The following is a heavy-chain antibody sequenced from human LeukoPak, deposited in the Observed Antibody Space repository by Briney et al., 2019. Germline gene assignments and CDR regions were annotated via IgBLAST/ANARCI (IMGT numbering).Heavy chain of an antibody. CDR2: IRYDGSNK. D-gene: IGHD1-26*01. J-gene: IGHJ4*02. V-gene: IGHV3-30*02. CDR3: AREELASGPFDY. CDR1: GFTFSSYG. Sequence: GGSLRLSCAASGFTFSSYGMHWVRQAPGKGLEWVAFIRYDGSNKYYADSVKGRFTISRDNSKNTLYLHVNSLRAEDTAVYFCAREELASGPFDYWGQGTLVTVSS.